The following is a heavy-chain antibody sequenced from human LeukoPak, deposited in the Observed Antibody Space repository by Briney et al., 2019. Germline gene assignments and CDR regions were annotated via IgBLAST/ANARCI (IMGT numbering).Heavy chain of an antibody. D-gene: IGHD1-26*01. CDR2: ISGSGGST. CDR1: GFTFSSYA. J-gene: IGHJ4*02. Sequence: AGGSLRLFCAASGFTFSSYAMSWVRQAPGKGLEGVSAISGSGGSTYYADSVKRRFTITTDNSKNTLYLQMNSLRAEDTAVYYCAKDSGSYSYWGQGTLVTVSS. V-gene: IGHV3-23*01. CDR3: AKDSGSYSY.